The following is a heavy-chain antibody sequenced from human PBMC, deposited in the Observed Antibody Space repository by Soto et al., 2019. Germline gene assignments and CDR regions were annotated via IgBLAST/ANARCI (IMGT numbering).Heavy chain of an antibody. D-gene: IGHD6-19*01. CDR3: AGMPYTSGLRFDP. CDR1: GDSYRISTYS. Sequence: SETLSLTCNMSGDSYRISTYSWSWVRQPPGKALQWIGFIYQSGVTSYNPSLASRVSISLDRSNNQCSLKLKSVTAADTAVYFCAGMPYTSGLRFDPWGPGTLVTVSS. CDR2: IYQSGVT. J-gene: IGHJ5*02. V-gene: IGHV4-30-2*01.